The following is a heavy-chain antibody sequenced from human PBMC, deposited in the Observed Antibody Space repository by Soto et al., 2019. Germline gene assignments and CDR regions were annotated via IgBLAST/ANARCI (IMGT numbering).Heavy chain of an antibody. Sequence: EVQLLESGGGLVLPGGSLRLSCAGSGFTPTTTRLSWVRQRPGKGLEWVTTISGTASRTYYVDSVKGRFFISRDNSKNTVTLQMNNLTVDDTDEYYCATSFRYFDNGGQGTRVTVSS. J-gene: IGHJ4*02. CDR2: ISGTASRT. V-gene: IGHV3-23*01. D-gene: IGHD3-9*01. CDR3: ATSFRYFDN. CDR1: GFTPTTTR.